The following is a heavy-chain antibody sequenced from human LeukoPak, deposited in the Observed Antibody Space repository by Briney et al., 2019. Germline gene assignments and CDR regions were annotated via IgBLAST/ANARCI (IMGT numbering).Heavy chain of an antibody. V-gene: IGHV1-24*01. CDR3: ATDSWYGSGYLGY. Sequence: ASVTVSCKVSGYTLTELSMHWARQAPGKGPEWMGGFDPEDGETVYAQKFQGRVTITEDTSTDTAYMELSSLRSEDTAVYYCATDSWYGSGYLGYWGQGTLVTVSS. CDR2: FDPEDGET. D-gene: IGHD3-22*01. CDR1: GYTLTELS. J-gene: IGHJ4*02.